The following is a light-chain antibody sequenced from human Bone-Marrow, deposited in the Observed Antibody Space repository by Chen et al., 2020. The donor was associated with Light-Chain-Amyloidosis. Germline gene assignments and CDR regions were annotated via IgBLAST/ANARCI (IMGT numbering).Light chain of an antibody. J-gene: IGLJ2*01. CDR1: SSNIGAGYD. CDR3: QSYDSSLSVV. CDR2: GNS. Sequence: QSVLTQPPSVSGAPGQRVTLSCPGSSSNIGAGYDVHWYQQLPGTAPKLLIYGNSNRPSGVPDRFSGSKSGTSASLAITGLQAEDEADYYCQSYDSSLSVVFGGGTKLTVL. V-gene: IGLV1-40*01.